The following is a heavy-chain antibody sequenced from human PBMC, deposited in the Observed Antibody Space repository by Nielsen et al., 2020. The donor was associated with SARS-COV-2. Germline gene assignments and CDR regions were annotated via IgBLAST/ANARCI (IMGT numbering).Heavy chain of an antibody. CDR2: ISWNSGSI. CDR1: GFTFDDYA. D-gene: IGHD1-1*01. CDR3: AKDIGTLNPIGPFDY. J-gene: IGHJ4*02. Sequence: GGSLRLSCAASGFTFDDYAMHWVRQAPGKGLEWVSGISWNSGSIGYADSVKGRFTISRDNAKNSLYLQMNSLRAEDTALYYCAKDIGTLNPIGPFDYWGQGTLVTVSS. V-gene: IGHV3-9*01.